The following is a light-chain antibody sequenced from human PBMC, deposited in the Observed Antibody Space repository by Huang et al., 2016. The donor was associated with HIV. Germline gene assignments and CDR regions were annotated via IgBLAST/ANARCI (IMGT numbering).Light chain of an antibody. CDR3: QQYDYWPPVT. Sequence: IVMTQSPVTLSVSPGERAALSCRAGQSIKSNVAWYQQKPGQAPRLLIYGASTRATGVRARLSGRESGTEFTLTINNLQSNDFAVYYCQQYDYWPPVTFGQGTKV. V-gene: IGKV3-15*01. CDR2: GAS. CDR1: QSIKSN. J-gene: IGKJ1*01.